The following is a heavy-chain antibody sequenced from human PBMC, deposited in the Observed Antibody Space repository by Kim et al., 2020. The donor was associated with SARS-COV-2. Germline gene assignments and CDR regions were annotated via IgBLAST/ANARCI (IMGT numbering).Heavy chain of an antibody. J-gene: IGHJ6*03. CDR2: DGRGA. Sequence: DGRGASDADSVKGPFTISRDNAKNTLYLQMNSLRAEDTAVYYCATLMDVWGKGTTVTVSS. V-gene: IGHV3-74*01. CDR3: ATLMDV.